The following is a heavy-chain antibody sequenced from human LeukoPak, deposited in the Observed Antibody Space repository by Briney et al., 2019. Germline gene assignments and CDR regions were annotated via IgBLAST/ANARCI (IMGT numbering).Heavy chain of an antibody. CDR1: GGSFSGYF. CDR2: INHNGGT. J-gene: IGHJ5*02. CDR3: ARARQNPSFEERRRGNWFDP. V-gene: IGHV4-34*01. Sequence: KSSETLSLTCAVYGGSFSGYFWSWIRQPPGKGLEWIGDINHNGGTNYNPSLKSRVTISVDTSKNQFSLKLSSVTAADTAVYYCARARQNPSFEERRRGNWFDPWGQGTLVTVSS. D-gene: IGHD3-9*01.